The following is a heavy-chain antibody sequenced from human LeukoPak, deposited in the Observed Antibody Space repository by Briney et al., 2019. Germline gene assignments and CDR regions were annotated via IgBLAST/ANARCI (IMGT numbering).Heavy chain of an antibody. D-gene: IGHD3-22*01. CDR3: AKFRYHSNDNNYLDFNY. J-gene: IGHJ4*02. CDR1: GFIFSSYE. V-gene: IGHV3-48*02. Sequence: GGSLRLSCVASGFIFSSYEMTWVRQAPGKGLDWVSYISSRSFTIYYADSVKGRFTISRDNAKNSLYLEMNSLRDEDTAVYYCAKFRYHSNDNNYLDFNYWGQGTLVTVSS. CDR2: ISSRSFTI.